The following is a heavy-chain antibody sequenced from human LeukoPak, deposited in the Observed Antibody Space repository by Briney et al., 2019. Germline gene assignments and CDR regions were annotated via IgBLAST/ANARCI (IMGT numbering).Heavy chain of an antibody. J-gene: IGHJ4*02. CDR2: IYYSGST. CDR3: AIAVAGPYYFDY. V-gene: IGHV4-61*01. Sequence: SETLSLTCTVSGDSVSSTRYYWNWIRQPPGKELEWIGYIYYSGSTNYNPSLQSRVTISVDTSKNQFSLKLSSVTAADTAVYYCAIAVAGPYYFDYWGQGTLVTVSS. D-gene: IGHD6-19*01. CDR1: GDSVSSTRYY.